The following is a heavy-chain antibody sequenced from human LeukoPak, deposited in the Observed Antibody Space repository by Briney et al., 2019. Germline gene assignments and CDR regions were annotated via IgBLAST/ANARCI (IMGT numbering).Heavy chain of an antibody. V-gene: IGHV1-8*01. CDR1: GYTFTSYD. Sequence: ASVKVSCKASGYTFTSYDINWVRQATGQGLEWMGWMNSNSGNTGYAQKFQGRVTMTRNTSISTAYMELSSLRSEDTAVYYCARGKSARRSYYHGMDVWGQGTTVTVSS. CDR2: MNSNSGNT. CDR3: ARGKSARRSYYHGMDV. J-gene: IGHJ6*02. D-gene: IGHD6-6*01.